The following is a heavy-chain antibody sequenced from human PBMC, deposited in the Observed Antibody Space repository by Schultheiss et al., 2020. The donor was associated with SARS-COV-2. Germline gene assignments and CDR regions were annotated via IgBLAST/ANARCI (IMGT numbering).Heavy chain of an antibody. V-gene: IGHV3-64*04. J-gene: IGHJ4*02. CDR1: GFTFSSYA. D-gene: IGHD5-12*01. CDR3: ARRVATGPAPFDS. CDR2: ISSNGGST. Sequence: GESLKISCSASGFTFSSYAMHWVRQAPGKGLEYVSAISSNGGSTYYADSVKGRFTISRDNSKNTLYLQMDSLRVEDTAVYYCARRVATGPAPFDSWGQGTLVTVSS.